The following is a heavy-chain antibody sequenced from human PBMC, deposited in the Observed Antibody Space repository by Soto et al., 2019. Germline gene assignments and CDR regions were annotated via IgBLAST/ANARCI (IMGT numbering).Heavy chain of an antibody. J-gene: IGHJ6*02. CDR1: GGSISSYY. Sequence: AETLSLTCTVSGGSISSYYWSWIRQPPGKGLEWIGYIYYSGSTNYNPSLKSRVTISVDTSKNQFSLKLSSVTAADTAVYYCARDRIFGVDYYGMDVWGQGTTVTVSS. CDR3: ARDRIFGVDYYGMDV. CDR2: IYYSGST. V-gene: IGHV4-59*01. D-gene: IGHD3-3*01.